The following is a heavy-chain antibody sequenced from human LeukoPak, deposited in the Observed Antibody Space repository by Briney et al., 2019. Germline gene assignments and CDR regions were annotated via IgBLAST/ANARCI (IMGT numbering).Heavy chain of an antibody. CDR1: GGSVSSGSYY. CDR3: ARGPYYDSSGYPIPFDP. CDR2: IYTSGST. Sequence: PSQTLSLTCTVSGGSVSSGSYYWSWIRQPAGKGLEWIGRIYTSGSTNYNPSLKSRVTISVDTSKNQFSLKLSSVTAADTAVYYCARGPYYDSSGYPIPFDPWGQGTLVTVSS. D-gene: IGHD3-22*01. J-gene: IGHJ5*02. V-gene: IGHV4-61*02.